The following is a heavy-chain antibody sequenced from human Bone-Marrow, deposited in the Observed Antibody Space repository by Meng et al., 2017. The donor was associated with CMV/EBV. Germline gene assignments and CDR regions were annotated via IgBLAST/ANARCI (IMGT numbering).Heavy chain of an antibody. CDR2: ISAYNGNT. CDR1: YTFTSYG. Sequence: YTFTSYGISWVRQAPGQGLEWMGWISAYNGNTNYAQKLQGRVTITADTSADTAYMELSSLRSEDTAVYYCATEGIAVAGTPYNWFDPWGQGTLVTVSS. CDR3: ATEGIAVAGTPYNWFDP. V-gene: IGHV1-18*01. D-gene: IGHD6-19*01. J-gene: IGHJ5*02.